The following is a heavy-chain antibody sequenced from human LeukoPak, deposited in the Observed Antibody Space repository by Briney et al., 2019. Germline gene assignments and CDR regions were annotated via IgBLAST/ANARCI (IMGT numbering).Heavy chain of an antibody. D-gene: IGHD3-10*01. CDR2: INPNSGGT. V-gene: IGHV1-2*04. J-gene: IGHJ6*04. CDR3: ARARMVRGVISYGMDV. Sequence: ASVKVSCKASGYTLTGYYMHWVRQAPGQGLEWMGWINPNSGGTNYAQKFQGWVTMTRDTSISTAYMELSRLRSDDTAVYYCARARMVRGVISYGMDVWGKGTTVTVSS. CDR1: GYTLTGYY.